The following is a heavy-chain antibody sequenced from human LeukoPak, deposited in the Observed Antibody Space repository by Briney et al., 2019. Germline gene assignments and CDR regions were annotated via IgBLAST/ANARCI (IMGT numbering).Heavy chain of an antibody. J-gene: IGHJ4*02. V-gene: IGHV3-7*01. CDR3: ARDEVTY. CDR2: IKEDGSEK. Sequence: GGSLRLSCAASGFTFSSHRMSWVRQTPGKGLERVAHIKEDGSEKYYVDSVKGRFTIFRDNAKNSLYLQVNSLRSEDTAVYYCARDEVTYWGQGILVTVSS. CDR1: GFTFSSHR.